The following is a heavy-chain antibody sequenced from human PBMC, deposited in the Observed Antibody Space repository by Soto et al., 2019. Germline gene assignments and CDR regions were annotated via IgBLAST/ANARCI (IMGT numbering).Heavy chain of an antibody. Sequence: QVELVESGGGVVQPGRSLRLSCAASGFTFSSFGMHWVRQAPGKGLQWVAVISFDGTKIYYADSVKGRFTISRDSSKNRLYLQMNSLRAEYTAVYYCARDFTAMVNAFSYFHGMDVWGQGTTVAVS. D-gene: IGHD5-18*01. CDR2: ISFDGTKI. CDR1: GFTFSSFG. CDR3: ARDFTAMVNAFSYFHGMDV. J-gene: IGHJ6*02. V-gene: IGHV3-30*13.